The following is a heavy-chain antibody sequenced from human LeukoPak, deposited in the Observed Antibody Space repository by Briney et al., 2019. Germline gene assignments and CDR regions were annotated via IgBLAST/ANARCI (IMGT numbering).Heavy chain of an antibody. V-gene: IGHV3-9*01. CDR3: AKDIYSYNSGWFDY. CDR1: GFSFDDYA. CDR2: ISWNSGSI. J-gene: IGHJ4*02. D-gene: IGHD3-22*01. Sequence: GGSVRLSCAASGFSFDDYAMHWVRQAPGKGLEWVSGISWNSGSIGYADSVKGRFTISRDNAKNSLYLQMNSLRAEDTALYYCAKDIYSYNSGWFDYWGQGTLVTVSS.